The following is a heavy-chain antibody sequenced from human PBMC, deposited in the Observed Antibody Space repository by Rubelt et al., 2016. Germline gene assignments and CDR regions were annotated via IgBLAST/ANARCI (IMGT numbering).Heavy chain of an antibody. D-gene: IGHD3-16*01. J-gene: IGHJ5*02. CDR2: IQYTGSA. Sequence: QLQMQESGPGLVKPSETLSLTCTVSGDSIGSNYDFWAWIRQPPGKELEWLASIQYTGSAYNNPSLKSRVTISVDRSNNQFSLRMTPVTAAETAVYDCVTYSHNVGGSWFDPWGRGTLVTVSS. V-gene: IGHV4-39*01. CDR1: GDSIGSNYDF. CDR3: VTYSHNVGGSWFDP.